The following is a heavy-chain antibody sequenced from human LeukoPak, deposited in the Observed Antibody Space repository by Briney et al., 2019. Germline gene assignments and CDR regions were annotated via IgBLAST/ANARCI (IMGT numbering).Heavy chain of an antibody. CDR2: IIPIFGTA. CDR3: AVEGYGGNSWSGFRYYYYYGMDV. CDR1: GGTFSSYA. D-gene: IGHD4-23*01. J-gene: IGHJ6*02. Sequence: ASVKVSCKASGGTFSSYAISWVRQAPGQGLEWMGVIIPIFGTANYAQKFQGRVTITADESTSTAYMELSSLRSEDTAVYYCAVEGYGGNSWSGFRYYYYYGMDVWGQGTTVTVSS. V-gene: IGHV1-69*13.